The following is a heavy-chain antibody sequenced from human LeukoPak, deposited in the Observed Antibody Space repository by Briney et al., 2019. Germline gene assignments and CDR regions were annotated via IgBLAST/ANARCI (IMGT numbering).Heavy chain of an antibody. Sequence: GGSLRLSCAASGISFSSYAMSWVRQAPGKGLEWVSGISGSGGNTYYADSVKGRFTISRDNSKNTLYLQMSSLRAEDTAVYYCAKATGYLLWGQGTLVTVSS. CDR2: ISGSGGNT. D-gene: IGHD1-14*01. CDR1: GISFSSYA. V-gene: IGHV3-23*01. CDR3: AKATGYLL. J-gene: IGHJ4*02.